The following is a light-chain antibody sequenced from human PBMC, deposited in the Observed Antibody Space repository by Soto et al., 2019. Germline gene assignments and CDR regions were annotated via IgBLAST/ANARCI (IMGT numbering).Light chain of an antibody. CDR3: QQSSSTPRT. V-gene: IGKV1-39*01. CDR1: QNINFY. CDR2: AAS. J-gene: IGKJ2*01. Sequence: DIQMAQSPSSLSASIADKITITCRASQNINFYLNWYQHKPGKAPKVLIYAASSLQSEVPSRFNGSGFGTDFTLTISSLQPEDFATYYCQQSSSTPRTFGQGTKLEIK.